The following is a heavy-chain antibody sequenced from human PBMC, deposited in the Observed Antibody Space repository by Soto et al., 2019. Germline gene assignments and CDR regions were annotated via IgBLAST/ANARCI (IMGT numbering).Heavy chain of an antibody. CDR3: ARAGFLDPYYYGMDV. Sequence: QVQLVQSGAEVKKPGSSVKVSCKASGGTFSSYAISWVRQAPGQGLELMGGIIPIFGTANYAQKFHCRVTITADKSTSTAYMELSSLRSEDTAVYYCARAGFLDPYYYGMDVGGQGTTVTVSS. J-gene: IGHJ6*02. V-gene: IGHV1-69*06. CDR2: IIPIFGTA. D-gene: IGHD3-3*01. CDR1: GGTFSSYA.